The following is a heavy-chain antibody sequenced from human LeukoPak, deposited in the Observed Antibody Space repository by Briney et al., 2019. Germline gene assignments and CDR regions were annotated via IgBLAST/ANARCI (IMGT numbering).Heavy chain of an antibody. D-gene: IGHD1-26*01. CDR3: ARDRVGATPFDY. V-gene: IGHV1-2*02. CDR2: INPNSGGT. CDR1: GYHFPDYY. Sequence: ASVKLSCKASGYHFPDYYIHWLRQAPGQGLQWMGRINPNSGGTDYAQKFQGRVTMTRDTSISTAYMELSRLRSDDTAVYYCARDRVGATPFDYWGQGTLVTVSS. J-gene: IGHJ4*02.